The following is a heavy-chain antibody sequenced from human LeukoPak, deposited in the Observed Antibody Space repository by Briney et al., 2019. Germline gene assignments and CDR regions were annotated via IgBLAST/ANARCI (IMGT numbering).Heavy chain of an antibody. CDR2: IYYSGST. CDR1: GGAISSGNY. V-gene: IGHV4-38-2*02. Sequence: KPSETLSLTCTVSGGAISSGNYWGWIRQPPGKGLEWIGSIYYSGSTYYNPSLKSRVTISVDTSKNQFSLKLSSVTAADTAAYYCARQKCSGGSCYFDYWGQGTLVTVSS. D-gene: IGHD2-15*01. CDR3: ARQKCSGGSCYFDY. J-gene: IGHJ4*02.